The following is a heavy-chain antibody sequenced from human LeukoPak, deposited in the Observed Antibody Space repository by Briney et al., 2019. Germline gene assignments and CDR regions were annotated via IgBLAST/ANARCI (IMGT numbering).Heavy chain of an antibody. CDR3: AKGIAAAGTSWFDP. CDR2: ISYDGSNK. CDR1: GFTFSTYA. D-gene: IGHD6-13*01. Sequence: LPGGSLRLSCAASGFTFSTYAMHWVRQAPGKGLEWVAVISYDGSNKYYADSVKGRFTISRDNSKNTLYLQMNSLRAEDTAVYYCAKGIAAAGTSWFDPWGQGTLVTASS. V-gene: IGHV3-30*04. J-gene: IGHJ5*02.